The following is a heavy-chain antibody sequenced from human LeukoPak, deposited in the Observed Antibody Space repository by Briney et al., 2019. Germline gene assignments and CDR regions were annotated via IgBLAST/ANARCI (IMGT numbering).Heavy chain of an antibody. CDR1: GFTFSSYS. CDR2: ISSSSSYI. D-gene: IGHD3-22*01. Sequence: GGSLRLSCATSGFTFSSYSMNWVRQAPGKGLEWVSCISSSSSYIYYTDSVKGRFTISRDNSKNTLYLQMNSLRAEDTAVYYCARGDYYDPQGMDVWGQGTTVTVSS. V-gene: IGHV3-21*01. J-gene: IGHJ6*02. CDR3: ARGDYYDPQGMDV.